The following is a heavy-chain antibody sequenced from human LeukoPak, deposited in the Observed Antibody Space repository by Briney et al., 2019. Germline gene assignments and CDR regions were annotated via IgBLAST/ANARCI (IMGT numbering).Heavy chain of an antibody. V-gene: IGHV3-30*14. CDR3: SIRIAASDFDF. CDR2: ISYDGSNE. J-gene: IGHJ4*02. Sequence: GRSLRLSCAASGFTFETYTMHWVRQAPGKGLQWVASISYDGSNENYANAVKGRFTIARDNFKNTLYLQMNSLRAEDPAVYYCSIRIAASDFDFWGQGTLVTVSS. CDR1: GFTFETYT. D-gene: IGHD6-13*01.